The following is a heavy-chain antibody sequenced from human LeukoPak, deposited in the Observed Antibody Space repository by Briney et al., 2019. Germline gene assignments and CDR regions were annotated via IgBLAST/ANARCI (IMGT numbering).Heavy chain of an antibody. CDR3: ARGPPYYDFWSGYYYYYYMDV. CDR2: INHSGST. Sequence: SETLSLTCTVSGGSISSYYWSWIRQPPGKGLEWIGDINHSGSTNYNPSLKSRVTISVDTSKNQFSLKLSSVTAADTAVYYCARGPPYYDFWSGYYYYYYMDVWGKGTTVTVSS. D-gene: IGHD3-3*01. J-gene: IGHJ6*03. V-gene: IGHV4-34*01. CDR1: GGSISSYY.